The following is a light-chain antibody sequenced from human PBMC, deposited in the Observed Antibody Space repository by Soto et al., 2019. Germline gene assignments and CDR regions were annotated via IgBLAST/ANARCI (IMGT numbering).Light chain of an antibody. CDR3: CSYVGSDTSFV. J-gene: IGLJ1*01. Sequence: QSVLTQPRSVSGPPGQSVTISCTGTTSDVGGYNFVSWYQQRPGKVPKLMIYDVSIRPSGVPDRFSGSKSGNTASLTISGLQAEDEADYYCCSYVGSDTSFVFGSGTKVTVL. CDR2: DVS. V-gene: IGLV2-11*01. CDR1: TSDVGGYNF.